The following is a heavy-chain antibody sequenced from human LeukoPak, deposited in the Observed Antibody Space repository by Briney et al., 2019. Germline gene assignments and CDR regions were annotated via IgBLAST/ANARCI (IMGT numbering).Heavy chain of an antibody. Sequence: SETLSLTCTVSGGSISRDTYYCAWIRQSPGRGLEWLGSVYYSGRTDYNPSLKSRVTIFVDTSKNQLSLRLSAVTAADTAVYYCARHGPVVTATDAFDPWGQGTMVTVSS. CDR2: VYYSGRT. D-gene: IGHD2-21*02. CDR3: ARHGPVVTATDAFDP. V-gene: IGHV4-39*01. CDR1: GGSISRDTYY. J-gene: IGHJ3*01.